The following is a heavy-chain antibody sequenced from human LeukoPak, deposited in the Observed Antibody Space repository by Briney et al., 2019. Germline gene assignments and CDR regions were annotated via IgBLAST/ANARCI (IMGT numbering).Heavy chain of an antibody. V-gene: IGHV1-2*02. D-gene: IGHD5-18*01. CDR1: GYTFAGYY. Sequence: ASVNVSCKASGYTFAGYYMHWVRQAPGQGLEWMGWIYPNSGGTNYAQKFQGRVTMTRDTSISTAYMELSRLRSDDTAVYYCAREGGYSYGRRGAFDIWGQGTMVTVSS. CDR3: AREGGYSYGRRGAFDI. CDR2: IYPNSGGT. J-gene: IGHJ3*02.